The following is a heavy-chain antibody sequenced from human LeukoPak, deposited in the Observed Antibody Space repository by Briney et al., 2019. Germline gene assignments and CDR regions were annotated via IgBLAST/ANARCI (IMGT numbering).Heavy chain of an antibody. D-gene: IGHD3-10*01. J-gene: IGHJ4*02. CDR3: ARDNSGWYGEIEY. CDR2: ISSSGSNI. V-gene: IGHV3-48*03. CDR1: GFTFSDSE. Sequence: GGSLRLSCAASGFTFSDSEMNWVRQAPGKGLEWVSYISSSGSNIYYADSVKGRFTISRDNAKNSLYLQMSSLRAEDTAVYYCARDNSGWYGEIEYWGQGTLVTVSS.